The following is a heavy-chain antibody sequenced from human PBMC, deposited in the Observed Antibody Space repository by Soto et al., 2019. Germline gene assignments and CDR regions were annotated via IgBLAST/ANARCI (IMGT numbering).Heavy chain of an antibody. CDR2: TYYRSKWYN. CDR3: ARDLVGQLWSYYYYGMDV. Sequence: ETLSLTCAISGDSVSSNSAAWNWIRQSPSRGLEWLGRTYYRSKWYNDYAVSVKSRITINPDTSKNQFSLQLNSVTPEDTAVYYCARDLVGQLWSYYYYGMDVWGQGTTVTVSS. V-gene: IGHV6-1*01. D-gene: IGHD5-18*01. CDR1: GDSVSSNSAA. J-gene: IGHJ6*02.